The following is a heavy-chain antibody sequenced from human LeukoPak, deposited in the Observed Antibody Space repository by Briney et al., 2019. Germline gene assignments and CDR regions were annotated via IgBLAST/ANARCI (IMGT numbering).Heavy chain of an antibody. D-gene: IGHD3-3*01. V-gene: IGHV4-30-4*08. CDR2: IYYSGST. J-gene: IGHJ6*03. CDR1: GGSISSGDYY. Sequence: PSETLSLTCTVSGGSISSGDYYWSWIRQPPGKGLEWIGYIYYSGSTYYNPSLKSRVTISVDTSKNQFSLKLSSVTAADTAVYYCASQQSYYDFWRDTRETRKSGVNYYYMDAWGKGTTVTVSS. CDR3: ASQQSYYDFWRDTRETRKSGVNYYYMDA.